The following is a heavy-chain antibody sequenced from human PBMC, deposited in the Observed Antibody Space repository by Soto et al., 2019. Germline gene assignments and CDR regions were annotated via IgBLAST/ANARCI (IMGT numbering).Heavy chain of an antibody. J-gene: IGHJ4*02. CDR3: AKTRVADSGYYFDH. Sequence: QVQLVESGGGLVKPGGSLRLSCAASGFSFGDSYMSWIRQSAGKGLEWLSYISGGSSYTKYAESVKGRSTISRDNARRSLFLQVNGLRADDTAIYYCAKTRVADSGYYFDHWGQGTMVTVSS. CDR2: ISGGSSYT. CDR1: GFSFGDSY. V-gene: IGHV3-11*05. D-gene: IGHD3-10*01.